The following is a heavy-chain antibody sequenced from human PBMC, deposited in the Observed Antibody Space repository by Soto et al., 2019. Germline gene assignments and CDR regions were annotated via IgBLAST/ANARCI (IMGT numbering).Heavy chain of an antibody. J-gene: IGHJ4*02. CDR2: INHSGST. Sequence: SETLSLTCAVYVGSFSGYYWSWIRQPPGKGLEWIGEINHSGSTNYNPSLKSRVTISVDTSKNQFSLKLSSVTAADTAVYYCARGRYNWNYWGQGTLVTVSS. V-gene: IGHV4-34*01. CDR3: ARGRYNWNY. D-gene: IGHD1-20*01. CDR1: VGSFSGYY.